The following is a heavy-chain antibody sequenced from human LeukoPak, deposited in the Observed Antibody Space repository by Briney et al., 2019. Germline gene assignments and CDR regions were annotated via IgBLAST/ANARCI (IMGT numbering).Heavy chain of an antibody. D-gene: IGHD3-9*01. V-gene: IGHV1-69*13. CDR2: IIPIFGTA. J-gene: IGHJ4*02. Sequence: SVKVSCKASGGTFSSYAISWVRQAPGQGLEWMGGIIPIFGTANYAQKFQGRVTITADESTSTAYMELCSLRSEDTAVYYCARDPHYDILTGYYIGGWFDYWGQGTLVTVSS. CDR3: ARDPHYDILTGYYIGGWFDY. CDR1: GGTFSSYA.